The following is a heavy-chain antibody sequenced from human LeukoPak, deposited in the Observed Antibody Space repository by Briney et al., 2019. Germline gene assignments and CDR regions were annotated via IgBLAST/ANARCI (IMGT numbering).Heavy chain of an antibody. CDR1: GSPFTNYW. Sequence: GGSLQIPCQSSGSPFTNYWIGWVRPVPREGLEWMGVIYPGDSNTRYTPSFQGQVTISADKSISTAYLQWSSLKASDTAMYYCARHRYCSSSTCYVGDWGQGTPVTVSS. J-gene: IGHJ4*02. CDR3: ARHRYCSSSTCYVGD. D-gene: IGHD2-2*01. V-gene: IGHV5-51*01. CDR2: IYPGDSNT.